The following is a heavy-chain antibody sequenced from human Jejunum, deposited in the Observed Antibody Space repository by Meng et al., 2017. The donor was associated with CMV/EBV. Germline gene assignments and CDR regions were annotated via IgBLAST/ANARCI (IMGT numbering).Heavy chain of an antibody. J-gene: IGHJ6*02. V-gene: IGHV3-48*03. Sequence: FNDYEMNWVRQAPVKGLDWVSYITGSGTPIYYADSVKGRFTISRDDTKNSLYLQMNSLRAEDTAVYYCARDRYSSSTDHYYGMDVWGQGTTVTVSS. CDR3: ARDRYSSSTDHYYGMDV. CDR1: FNDYE. CDR2: ITGSGTPI. D-gene: IGHD6-6*01.